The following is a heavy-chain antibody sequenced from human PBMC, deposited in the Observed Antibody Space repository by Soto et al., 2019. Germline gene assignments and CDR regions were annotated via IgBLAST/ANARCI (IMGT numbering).Heavy chain of an antibody. CDR2: IKSKTDGGTT. J-gene: IGHJ6*02. CDR1: GFTFSNAW. V-gene: IGHV3-15*07. CDR3: TTDLVGGSYVYYYYGMDV. Sequence: GGSLRLSCAASGFTFSNAWMNWVRQAPGKGLEWVGRIKSKTDGGTTDYAAPVKGRFTISRDDSKNTLYLQMNSLKTEDTAVYYCTTDLVGGSYVYYYYGMDVWGQGTTVTVSS. D-gene: IGHD1-26*01.